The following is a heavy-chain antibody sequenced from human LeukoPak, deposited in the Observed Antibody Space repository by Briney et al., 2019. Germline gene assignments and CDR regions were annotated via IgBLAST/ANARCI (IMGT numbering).Heavy chain of an antibody. CDR3: ARGSYDIVIYMDV. CDR2: ISSSRVYI. V-gene: IGHV3-21*01. J-gene: IGHJ6*03. D-gene: IGHD3-16*02. Sequence: PGGSLRLSCAASGFPFCHYNMNWVRQAPGKGLEWVSSISSSRVYIYYADSVKGRFTISRDNAKNSLYLQMNGLRAEDTAVYYCARGSYDIVIYMDVWGKGTTVTVSS. CDR1: GFPFCHYN.